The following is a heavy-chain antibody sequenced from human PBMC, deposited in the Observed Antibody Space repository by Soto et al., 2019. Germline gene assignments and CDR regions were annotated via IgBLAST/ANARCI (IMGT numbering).Heavy chain of an antibody. J-gene: IGHJ4*02. V-gene: IGHV3-23*01. CDR3: AKGYSRGWHHFDY. D-gene: IGHD6-19*01. CDR1: GFTFSNYA. CDR2: FSGSGGSI. Sequence: GGSLRLSCAASGFTFSNYAMSWVRQAPGKGLEWVSGFSGSGGSIYYADSVKGRFTFSSDNSKNTLHLEMNSLRGEDTAVYYCAKGYSRGWHHFDYWGQGTLVTVSS.